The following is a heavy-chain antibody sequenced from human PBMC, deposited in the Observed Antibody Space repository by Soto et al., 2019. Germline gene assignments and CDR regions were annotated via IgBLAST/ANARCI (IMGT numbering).Heavy chain of an antibody. D-gene: IGHD5-12*01. CDR2: INTNTGNP. Sequence: QVQLVQSGSELKKPGASVKVSCKASGYTFTSYAMNWVRQAPGQGLEWMGWINTNTGNPTYAQGSTGRFVFSLDTYVSTAYLQICSLKAEDTAVYYCARDVRDIFDSWGYYYYGMDVWGQGTTVTVSS. CDR1: GYTFTSYA. CDR3: ARDVRDIFDSWGYYYYGMDV. V-gene: IGHV7-4-1*01. J-gene: IGHJ6*02.